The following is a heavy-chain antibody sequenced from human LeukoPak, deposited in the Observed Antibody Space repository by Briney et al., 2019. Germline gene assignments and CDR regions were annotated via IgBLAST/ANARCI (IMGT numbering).Heavy chain of an antibody. D-gene: IGHD2-8*02. J-gene: IGHJ4*02. CDR3: ARDGGHSTDLDY. CDR2: INSDGSST. Sequence: PGGSLRLSXAASGFTFSSYWMHWVRQAPGKGLVWVSRINSDGSSTSYADSVKGRFTISRDNAKNSLYLQMNSLRAEDTAVYYCARDGGHSTDLDYWGQGILVTVSS. CDR1: GFTFSSYW. V-gene: IGHV3-74*01.